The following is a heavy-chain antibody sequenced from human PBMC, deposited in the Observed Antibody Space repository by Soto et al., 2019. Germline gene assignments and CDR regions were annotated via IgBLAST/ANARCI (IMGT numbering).Heavy chain of an antibody. Sequence: PGGSLILSCASSGFTFSSYEMNWVRQAPGKGLEWVSYISSSGSTIYYADSVKGRFTISRDNAENSLYLQMNSLRAEDTAVYYWARVAGLTGWFDPWGPGTLVTVSS. CDR3: ARVAGLTGWFDP. CDR2: ISSSGSTI. D-gene: IGHD2-21*01. V-gene: IGHV3-48*03. J-gene: IGHJ5*02. CDR1: GFTFSSYE.